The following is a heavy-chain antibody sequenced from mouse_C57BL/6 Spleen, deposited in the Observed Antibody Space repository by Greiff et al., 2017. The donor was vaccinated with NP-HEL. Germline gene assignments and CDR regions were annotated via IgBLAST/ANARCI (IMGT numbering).Heavy chain of an antibody. J-gene: IGHJ3*01. CDR3: ATGLFYGSSFFAY. D-gene: IGHD1-1*01. CDR1: GFTFSDYG. Sequence: EVQLVESGGGLVKPGGSLKLSCAASGFTFSDYGMHWVRQAPEKGLEWVAYISSGSSTISYADTVKGRFTISRDNAKNTLFLQMTSLRSEDTAMYYCATGLFYGSSFFAYWGQGTLVTVSA. CDR2: ISSGSSTI. V-gene: IGHV5-17*01.